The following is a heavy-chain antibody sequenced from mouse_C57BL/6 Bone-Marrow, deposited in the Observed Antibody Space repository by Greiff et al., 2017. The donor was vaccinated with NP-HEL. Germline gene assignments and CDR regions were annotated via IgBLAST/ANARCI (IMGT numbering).Heavy chain of an antibody. J-gene: IGHJ3*01. D-gene: IGHD1-1*01. Sequence: VQLQQPRAELVRPGTSVKLSCKASGYTFTSYWMHWVKQRPGQGLEWIGVIDPSDSYTNYNQKFTGKATLTVDTSSSTAYMQLSSLTSEDSAVDYCARPRVVPPFAYWGQGTLVTVSA. CDR1: GYTFTSYW. CDR3: ARPRVVPPFAY. CDR2: IDPSDSYT. V-gene: IGHV1-59*01.